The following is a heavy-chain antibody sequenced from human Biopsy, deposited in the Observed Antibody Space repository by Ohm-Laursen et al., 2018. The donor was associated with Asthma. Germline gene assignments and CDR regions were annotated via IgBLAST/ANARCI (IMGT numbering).Heavy chain of an antibody. CDR1: GFTFRSYA. V-gene: IGHV3-30*14. Sequence: SLRLSCAASGFTFRSYAMHWVRQAPGKGLEWVAVGGSYYDGGLKYYADSVRGRFTISRDYSKNTLYLQMHSLRAEDTAVYYCARGDSSGWSQYYFDYWGQGTLVTVSS. CDR3: ARGDSSGWSQYYFDY. D-gene: IGHD6-19*01. CDR2: GGSYYDGGLK. J-gene: IGHJ4*02.